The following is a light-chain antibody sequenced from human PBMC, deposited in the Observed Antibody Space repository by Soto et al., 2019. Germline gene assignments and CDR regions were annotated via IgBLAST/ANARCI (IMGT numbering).Light chain of an antibody. J-gene: IGKJ1*01. V-gene: IGKV1-5*03. Sequence: DIQMTQSPSTLSASVIDIVTITCRASQSISSWLAWYQQKPGKAPKLLIYKASSLESGVPSRFSGSGSGTEFTLTISSLQPDDFATYYCQQWTFGQGTKVDIK. CDR3: QQWT. CDR2: KAS. CDR1: QSISSW.